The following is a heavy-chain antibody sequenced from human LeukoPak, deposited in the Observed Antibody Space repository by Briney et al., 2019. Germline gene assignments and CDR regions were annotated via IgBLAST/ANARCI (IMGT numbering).Heavy chain of an antibody. D-gene: IGHD3-9*01. Sequence: SETLSLTCTVSGGSISSSSYYWGWIRQPPGKGLEWIGSIYYSGSTYYKPSLKSRVTISVDMSKNQFSLKLSSVTTADTAVYYCARERRLDILTGYYPDYWGQGTLVTVSS. CDR2: IYYSGST. CDR1: GGSISSSSYY. J-gene: IGHJ4*02. CDR3: ARERRLDILTGYYPDY. V-gene: IGHV4-39*07.